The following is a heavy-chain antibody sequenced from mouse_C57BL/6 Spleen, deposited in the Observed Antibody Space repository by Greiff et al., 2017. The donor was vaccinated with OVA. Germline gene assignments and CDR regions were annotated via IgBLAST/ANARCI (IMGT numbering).Heavy chain of an antibody. CDR2: IHPNSGST. V-gene: IGHV1-64*01. J-gene: IGHJ3*01. CDR3: ARLEVYDGYYWFAY. CDR1: GYTFTSYW. D-gene: IGHD2-3*01. Sequence: QVQLQQSGAELVKPGASVKLSCKASGYTFTSYWMHWVKQRPGQGLEWIGMIHPNSGSTNYNEKFKSKATLTVDKSSSTAYMQLSSLTSEDSAVYYCARLEVYDGYYWFAYWGQGTLVTVSA.